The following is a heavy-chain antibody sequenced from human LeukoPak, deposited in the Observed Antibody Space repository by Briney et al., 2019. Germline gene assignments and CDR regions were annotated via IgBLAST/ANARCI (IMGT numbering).Heavy chain of an antibody. CDR3: ARLKYYYDSSGYRAEYFQH. D-gene: IGHD3-22*01. J-gene: IGHJ1*01. V-gene: IGHV4-59*01. CDR2: ICYSGST. CDR1: GGSISSYY. Sequence: TSETLSLTCTVSGGSISSYYWSWIRQPPGKGPEWIGYICYSGSTNYNPSLKSRVTISVYTSKNQFSLKLSSVTAADTAVYYCARLKYYYDSSGYRAEYFQHWGQGTLVTVSS.